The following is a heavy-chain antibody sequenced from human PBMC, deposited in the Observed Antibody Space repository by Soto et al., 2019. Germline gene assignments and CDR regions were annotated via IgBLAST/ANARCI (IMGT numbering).Heavy chain of an antibody. CDR2: ISGSGDST. J-gene: IGHJ4*02. CDR3: AKDSFINLRGSDSY. CDR1: GFTFSTYA. Sequence: EVQLLESGGGLVQPGGSLRLSCAASGFTFSTYAMIWVRQAPGKGLEWVSAISGSGDSTYYADSVKDRFTISRDNSKNTLYLQMSSLRAEDTAIYYCAKDSFINLRGSDSYWGQGTLVTVSS. D-gene: IGHD5-12*01. V-gene: IGHV3-23*01.